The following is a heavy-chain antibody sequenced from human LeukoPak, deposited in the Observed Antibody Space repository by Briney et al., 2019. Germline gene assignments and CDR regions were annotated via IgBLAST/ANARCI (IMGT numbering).Heavy chain of an antibody. Sequence: PGGSLRLSYAASGFTFDDYAMHWVRQAPGKGLEWVSGISWNSGSIGYADSVKGRFTISRDNAKNSLYLQMNSLRAEDMALYYCAKAAGSSGFNDAFDIWGQGTMVTVSS. CDR3: AKAAGSSGFNDAFDI. CDR2: ISWNSGSI. J-gene: IGHJ3*02. D-gene: IGHD6-19*01. V-gene: IGHV3-9*03. CDR1: GFTFDDYA.